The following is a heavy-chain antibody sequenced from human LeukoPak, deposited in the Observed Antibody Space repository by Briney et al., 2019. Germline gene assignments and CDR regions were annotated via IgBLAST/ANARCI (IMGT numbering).Heavy chain of an antibody. CDR1: GFAFSGYG. J-gene: IGHJ4*02. V-gene: IGHV3-33*01. Sequence: GGSLRLSCAASGFAFSGYGMHWVRQAPGKGLEWVAVIWYDGNNKYYEDSGKGRFTISRDNSKNTLYLQMNSLRAEDTAVYYCARDCRFGSTTCHDYWGQGTLVTVSS. D-gene: IGHD2-2*01. CDR3: ARDCRFGSTTCHDY. CDR2: IWYDGNNK.